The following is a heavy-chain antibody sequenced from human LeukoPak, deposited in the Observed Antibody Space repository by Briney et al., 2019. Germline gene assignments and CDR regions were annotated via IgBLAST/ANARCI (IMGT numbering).Heavy chain of an antibody. CDR3: ARVCYSSSSL. CDR1: GGSISSGGYY. Sequence: EPSETLSLTCTVSGGSISSGGYYWSWIRQPPGKGLEWIGYIYHSGSTYYNPCLKSRVTISVDRTKNRFCQKLSCVTAADTAVYYCARVCYSSSSLWGQGTLVAVSS. J-gene: IGHJ4*02. CDR2: IYHSGST. D-gene: IGHD6-6*01. V-gene: IGHV4-30-2*01.